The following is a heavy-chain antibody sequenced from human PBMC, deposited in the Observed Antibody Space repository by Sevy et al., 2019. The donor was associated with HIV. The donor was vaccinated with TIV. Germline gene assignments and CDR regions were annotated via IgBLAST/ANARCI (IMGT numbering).Heavy chain of an antibody. CDR3: VRGLQTHCDRTACPLDH. D-gene: IGHD2-21*01. CDR2: IGTLGDT. V-gene: IGHV3-13*01. Sequence: GGSLRLSCAGYGFSFSGSDMHWVRQPTGKGLEWISSIGTLGDTFYADSVKGRFTISRDKAKSSLYLEMSSLRAGDTALYYCVRGLQTHCDRTACPLDHWGQGTLVTVSS. J-gene: IGHJ5*02. CDR1: GFSFSGSD.